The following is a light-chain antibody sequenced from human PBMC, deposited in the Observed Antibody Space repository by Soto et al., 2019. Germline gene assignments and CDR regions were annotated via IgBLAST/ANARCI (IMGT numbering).Light chain of an antibody. J-gene: IGKJ1*01. CDR3: QQYNNWPLT. CDR1: QSVRSN. V-gene: IGKV3-15*01. CDR2: GAS. Sequence: EIVMTQSPATLSVSPGERVTLSCRASQSVRSNLAWYQQKPGQAPRLLISGASTRATGIPAKFSGSGSGTEFTLSISSLKSEDFAVDYCQQYNNWPLTFGQGNKVEIK.